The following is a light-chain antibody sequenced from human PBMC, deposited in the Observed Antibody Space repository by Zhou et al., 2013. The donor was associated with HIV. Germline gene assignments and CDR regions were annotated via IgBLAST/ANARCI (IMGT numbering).Light chain of an antibody. Sequence: EIVVTQSPATLSTSPGSSASLSCRASQSIHSNLAWYQQKSGQPPRLLIHDASTRAKDVPARFVGSGSGTEFSLSITTLQPEDFATYYCQQFGTWTLITFGGGT. V-gene: IGKV3-15*01. CDR2: DAS. CDR3: QQFGTWTLIT. CDR1: QSIHSN. J-gene: IGKJ4*01.